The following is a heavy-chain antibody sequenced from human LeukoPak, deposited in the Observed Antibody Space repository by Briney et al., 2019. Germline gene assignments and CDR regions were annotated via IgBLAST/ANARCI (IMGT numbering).Heavy chain of an antibody. D-gene: IGHD3-22*01. CDR1: GYTFTNYA. Sequence: ASVKVSCKASGYTFTNYAINWVRQAPGQGLEWMGWVSTDTGNLAYAQGFAGRFVFSLDTSVSTAYLQINSLKAEDTAVYYCTRTSRDYGSSGQHFDYWGQGTLVTVSS. V-gene: IGHV7-4-1*02. CDR2: VSTDTGNL. CDR3: TRTSRDYGSSGQHFDY. J-gene: IGHJ4*02.